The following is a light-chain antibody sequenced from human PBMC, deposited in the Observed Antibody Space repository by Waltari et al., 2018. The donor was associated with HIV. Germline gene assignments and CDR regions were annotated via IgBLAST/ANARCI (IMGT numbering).Light chain of an antibody. CDR2: EVN. J-gene: IGLJ1*01. CDR1: SSDIGGYNY. Sequence: QSALTQPPSASGSPGQSVTISCTGTSSDIGGYNYVSWYQQHPGKAPKPRIYEVNGRPSGVPDRFSGCKSGNTASLTVSGLQAEDEADYYCSSYAGSNNYVFGTGTKVTVL. CDR3: SSYAGSNNYV. V-gene: IGLV2-8*01.